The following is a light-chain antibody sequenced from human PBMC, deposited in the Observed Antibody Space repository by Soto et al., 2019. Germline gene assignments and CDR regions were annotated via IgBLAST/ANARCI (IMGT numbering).Light chain of an antibody. Sequence: QSVLTQPPSVSAAPGQKVTIPCSGSSSNIGNNYVSWYQQLPGTAPKLLIYDNNKRPSGIPDRFSGSKSGTSATLGITGLQTGDEADYYCGTWDSSLSAGVFGGGTKVTV. CDR2: DNN. CDR3: GTWDSSLSAGV. J-gene: IGLJ3*02. CDR1: SSNIGNNY. V-gene: IGLV1-51*01.